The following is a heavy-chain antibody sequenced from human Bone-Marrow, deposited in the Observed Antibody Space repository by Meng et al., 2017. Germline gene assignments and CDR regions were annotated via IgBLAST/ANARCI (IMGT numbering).Heavy chain of an antibody. V-gene: IGHV4-4*02. Sequence: SETLSLTCAVSGGSISSSNWWSWVRQPPGKGLEWIGEIYHSGSTNYNPSLKSRVTISVDKSKNQFSLKLSSVTAADTAVYYCARDRSWGVAATRGYYYGMDVWGQGTTVTVSS. CDR1: GGSISSSNW. D-gene: IGHD2-15*01. J-gene: IGHJ6*02. CDR3: ARDRSWGVAATRGYYYGMDV. CDR2: IYHSGST.